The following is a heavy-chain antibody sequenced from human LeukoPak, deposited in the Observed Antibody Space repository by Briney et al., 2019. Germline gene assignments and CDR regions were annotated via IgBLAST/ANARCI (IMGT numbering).Heavy chain of an antibody. CDR1: GLTFSIHW. Sequence: GGSLRLSCAASGLTFSIHWMNWVRQAPGKGLECVANINQDGSDKYYVDSVKGRFTISRGNTKNSLYLQMNSLRAEDTAVYYCVGGDYWGQGTLVTVSS. J-gene: IGHJ4*02. CDR2: INQDGSDK. V-gene: IGHV3-7*01. CDR3: VGGDY.